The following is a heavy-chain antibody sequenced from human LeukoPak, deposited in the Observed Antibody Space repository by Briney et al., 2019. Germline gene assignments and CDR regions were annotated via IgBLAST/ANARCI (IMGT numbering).Heavy chain of an antibody. Sequence: PSQTLSLTCTVSGGSISSGDYYWSWIRQPPGKGLEWIGYIYHSGTTNYNPSLKSRVSISVDKSKNQFSLRLTSMTAADTAVYYCARGSAPWAATGFRHFDYWGQGTLVTVSS. CDR2: IYHSGTT. D-gene: IGHD2-15*01. V-gene: IGHV4-30-4*01. CDR1: GGSISSGDYY. J-gene: IGHJ4*02. CDR3: ARGSAPWAATGFRHFDY.